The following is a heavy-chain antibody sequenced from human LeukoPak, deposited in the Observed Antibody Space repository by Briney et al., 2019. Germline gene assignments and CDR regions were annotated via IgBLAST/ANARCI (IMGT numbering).Heavy chain of an antibody. J-gene: IGHJ4*02. D-gene: IGHD3-10*01. Sequence: SETLSLTCAVYGGSFSGYYWSWIRQPPGKGLEWIGEINHSGSTNYNPSLKSRVTISVDTSKNQFSLKLSSVTAADTAVYYCARSRRVRITMVRGVPYFDYWGQGTLVTVSS. CDR3: ARSRRVRITMVRGVPYFDY. CDR2: INHSGST. V-gene: IGHV4-34*01. CDR1: GGSFSGYY.